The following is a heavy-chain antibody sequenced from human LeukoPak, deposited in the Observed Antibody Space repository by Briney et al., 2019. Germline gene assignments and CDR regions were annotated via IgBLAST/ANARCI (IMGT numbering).Heavy chain of an antibody. Sequence: SETLSLTCTVSGGSISSGSYYWSWIRQPAGKGLEWIGRIYTSGSTNYNPSLKSRVTISVDTSKNQFSLKLSSVTAADTAVYYCARTYDVSVDYWGQGTLVTVSS. CDR1: GGSISSGSYY. CDR2: IYTSGST. D-gene: IGHD2-8*01. V-gene: IGHV4-61*02. J-gene: IGHJ4*02. CDR3: ARTYDVSVDY.